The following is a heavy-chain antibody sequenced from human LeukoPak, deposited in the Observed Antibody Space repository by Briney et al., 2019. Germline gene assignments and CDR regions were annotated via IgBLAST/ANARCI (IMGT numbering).Heavy chain of an antibody. CDR2: IYYSGST. CDR1: GGSISSSIHY. CDR3: ARLPDCSSTTCLNDK. J-gene: IGHJ4*02. V-gene: IGHV4-39*01. D-gene: IGHD2-2*01. Sequence: SETLSLTCTVSGGSISSSIHYWGWIRQPPGKGLEWIGSIYYSGSTYYNTSLKSRVTISVDTSKSQFSLKLRSLTAADTAVYYCARLPDCSSTTCLNDKWGQGTLVTVSS.